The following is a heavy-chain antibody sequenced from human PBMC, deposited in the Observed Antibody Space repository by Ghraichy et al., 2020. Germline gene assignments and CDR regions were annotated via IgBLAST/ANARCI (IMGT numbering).Heavy chain of an antibody. CDR1: GFTFSSYA. CDR2: ISGSGGST. Sequence: GGSLRLSCAASGFTFSSYAMSWVRQAPGKGLEWVSAISGSGGSTYYADSVKGRFTISRDNSKNTLYLQMNSLRAEDTAVYYCAKDGGSSSWDYYYYGMDVWGQGITVTVSS. CDR3: AKDGGSSSWDYYYYGMDV. V-gene: IGHV3-23*01. J-gene: IGHJ6*02. D-gene: IGHD6-13*01.